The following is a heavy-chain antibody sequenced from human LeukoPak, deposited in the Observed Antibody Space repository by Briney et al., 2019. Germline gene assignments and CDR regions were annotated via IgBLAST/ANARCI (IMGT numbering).Heavy chain of an antibody. CDR1: GFTVSSNS. J-gene: IGHJ6*04. V-gene: IGHV3-53*01. Sequence: GGSLRLSCTVSGFTVSSNSMSWVRQAPGKGLEWVSFIYSGTTHYSDSVKGRFTISRDNSKDTLYLQMNSLRAEDTAVYYCAELGITMIGGVWGKGTTVTISS. CDR2: IYSGTT. D-gene: IGHD3-10*02. CDR3: AELGITMIGGV.